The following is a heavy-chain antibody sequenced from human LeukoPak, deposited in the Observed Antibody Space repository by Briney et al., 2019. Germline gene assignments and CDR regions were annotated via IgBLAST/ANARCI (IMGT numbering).Heavy chain of an antibody. V-gene: IGHV3-23*01. D-gene: IGHD2-2*01. CDR1: GFTFNKYA. Sequence: GGSLRLPCAASGFTFNKYAMSWVRQAPGKGLEWVSSLSGSGGNTYYADSVKGRFTISRDDSKNTVYLQMNSLRAGDTAVYYCAKDPYGTRYFDYWGQGTLVTVSS. CDR3: AKDPYGTRYFDY. CDR2: LSGSGGNT. J-gene: IGHJ4*02.